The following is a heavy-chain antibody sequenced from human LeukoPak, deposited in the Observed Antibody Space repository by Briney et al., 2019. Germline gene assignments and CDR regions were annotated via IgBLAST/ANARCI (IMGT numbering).Heavy chain of an antibody. J-gene: IGHJ6*02. Sequence: ASVKVSCKASGYTFTSYDINWVRQATGQGLEWMGWMNPNSGNTGYAQKFQGRVTMTRNTSISTAYMELSSLRSEDTAVYYCARAESGYYSYYYHYGMDVWGQGTTVTVSS. CDR1: GYTFTSYD. CDR3: ARAESGYYSYYYHYGMDV. D-gene: IGHD3-3*01. V-gene: IGHV1-8*01. CDR2: MNPNSGNT.